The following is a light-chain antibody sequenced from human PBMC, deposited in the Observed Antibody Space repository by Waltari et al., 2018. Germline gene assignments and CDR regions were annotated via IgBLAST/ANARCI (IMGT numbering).Light chain of an antibody. CDR1: GSNIGAGYA. J-gene: IGLJ3*02. CDR3: QSYDTSLSVV. V-gene: IGLV1-40*01. Sequence: QSVLTQPPSVSGAPGQRVTISCTGSGSNIGAGYAVPWYQQPPRAAPKLLIYGSTSRPLGVPARFFGSTSGTSASLAITGLQAEDEADYYCQSYDTSLSVVFGGGTKLTVL. CDR2: GST.